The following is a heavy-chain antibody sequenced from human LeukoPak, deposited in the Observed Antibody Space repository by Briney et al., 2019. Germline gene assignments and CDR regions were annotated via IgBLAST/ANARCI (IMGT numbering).Heavy chain of an antibody. CDR3: ARFRTWGDKAFDY. J-gene: IGHJ4*02. CDR2: IGTTSGAI. D-gene: IGHD2-21*02. CDR1: GFTFNAFG. Sequence: PGGSLRLSCAASGFTFNAFGMNWVRQAPGKGLEWVSYIGTTSGAIYYADSVKGRFTISRDSATNSLYLQMNSLRAEDTAVYYCARFRTWGDKAFDYWGQGTLVTVSS. V-gene: IGHV3-48*01.